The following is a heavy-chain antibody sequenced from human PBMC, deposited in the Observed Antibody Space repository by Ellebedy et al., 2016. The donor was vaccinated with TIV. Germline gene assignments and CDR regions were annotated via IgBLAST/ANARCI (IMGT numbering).Heavy chain of an antibody. CDR1: GFPFSDYY. V-gene: IGHV3-11*01. CDR3: ARLDWSDVDLRHFYFDY. D-gene: IGHD1-1*01. J-gene: IGHJ4*02. CDR2: ITSGGAI. Sequence: GGSLRLSCAASGFPFSDYYMSWIRQAPGQGLEWVSFITSGGAIYYADSVKGRFTISRDNAKNSLYLHMNSLRAEDTAMYYFARLDWSDVDLRHFYFDYWGQGTLVTVSS.